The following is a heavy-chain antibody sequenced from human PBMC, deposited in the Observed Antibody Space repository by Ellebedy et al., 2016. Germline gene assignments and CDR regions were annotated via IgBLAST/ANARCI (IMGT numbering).Heavy chain of an antibody. CDR2: ISYDGSNK. D-gene: IGHD2-2*01. Sequence: GESLKISXAASGFTFSSYGMHWVRQAPGKGLEWVAVISYDGSNKYYADSVKGRFTISRDNSKNTLYLQMNSLRAEDTAVYYCAKGRVVPAAYRYAFDIWGQGTMVTVSS. CDR3: AKGRVVPAAYRYAFDI. V-gene: IGHV3-30*18. CDR1: GFTFSSYG. J-gene: IGHJ3*02.